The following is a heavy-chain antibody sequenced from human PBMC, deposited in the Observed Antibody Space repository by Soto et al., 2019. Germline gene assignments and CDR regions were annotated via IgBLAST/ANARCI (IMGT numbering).Heavy chain of an antibody. CDR2: ISSSSSYI. CDR3: ARGTSSSWYAMNWFDP. J-gene: IGHJ5*02. D-gene: IGHD6-13*01. V-gene: IGHV3-21*01. Sequence: GSLRLSCAASGFTFSSYSMNWVRQAPGKGLEWVSSISSSSSYIYYADSVKGRFTISRDNAKNSLYLQMNSLRAEDTAVYYCARGTSSSWYAMNWFDPWGQGTLVTVSS. CDR1: GFTFSSYS.